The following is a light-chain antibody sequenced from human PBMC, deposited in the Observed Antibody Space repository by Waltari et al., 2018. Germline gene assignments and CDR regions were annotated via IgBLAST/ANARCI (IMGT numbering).Light chain of an antibody. V-gene: IGKV2-30*01. CDR2: KVS. CDR3: MQGTHWPPVYT. CDR1: QSLVYSDGNTY. Sequence: DVVLTQSPLSLPVTLGQPASISCRSSQSLVYSDGNTYMNWFQQRPGQSPRRLIYKVSNRDSGVPDRFSGSGSGTEFTLRISRVEAEDMAVYYCMQGTHWPPVYTFGQGTKLEIK. J-gene: IGKJ2*01.